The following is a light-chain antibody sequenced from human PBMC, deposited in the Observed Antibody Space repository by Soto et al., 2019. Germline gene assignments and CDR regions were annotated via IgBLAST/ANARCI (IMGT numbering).Light chain of an antibody. CDR2: DAS. V-gene: IGKV1-39*01. J-gene: IGKJ1*01. CDR1: QSINIW. Sequence: DIQMTQSPSTLSASVGDRVTITCRASQSINIWLAWYQQKPGKAPKLLIYDASSLQSGVPSRFRGGASGTDFTLTISSLQLDDFATYYCQQSYNTPLTFGQGTKVEIK. CDR3: QQSYNTPLT.